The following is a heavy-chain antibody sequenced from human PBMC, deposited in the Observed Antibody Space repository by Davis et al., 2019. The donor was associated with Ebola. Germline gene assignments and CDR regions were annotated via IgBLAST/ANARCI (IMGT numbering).Heavy chain of an antibody. D-gene: IGHD3-22*01. CDR3: AKEEYYYDSSGYYSHFDY. CDR1: GFTFSSYS. CDR2: ISSSSSYI. Sequence: GESLKISCAASGFTFSSYSMNWVRQAPGKRLEWVSSISSSSSYIYYADSVKGRFTISRDNAKNSLYLQMNSLRAEDTAVYYCAKEEYYYDSSGYYSHFDYWGQGTLVTVSS. J-gene: IGHJ4*02. V-gene: IGHV3-21*01.